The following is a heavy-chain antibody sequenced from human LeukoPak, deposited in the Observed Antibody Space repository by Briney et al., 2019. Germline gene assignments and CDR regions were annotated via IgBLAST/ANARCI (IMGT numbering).Heavy chain of an antibody. CDR1: GFTFSSYA. J-gene: IGHJ4*02. CDR3: AKSGQWLAIDY. CDR2: ISGTGGST. D-gene: IGHD6-19*01. Sequence: PGGSLRLSCAASGFTFSSYAMSWVRQAPGKGLEWVSGISGTGGSTFYADSVKGRFTISRDNSMDTLYLQMNSLRAEDTAVYYCAKSGQWLAIDYWGQGTLVTVSS. V-gene: IGHV3-23*01.